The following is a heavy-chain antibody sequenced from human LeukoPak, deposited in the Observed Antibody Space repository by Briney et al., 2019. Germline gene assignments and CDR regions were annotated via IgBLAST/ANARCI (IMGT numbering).Heavy chain of an antibody. CDR1: GDSISTSSLS. J-gene: IGHJ3*02. D-gene: IGHD1-1*01. CDR2: ISYSGGT. CDR3: ARASGINSALDI. Sequence: PSDTVSLTCLVSGDSISTSSLSWAWIRQPPGKGLEWIGKISYSGGTSSNPSVQIRVTMSVDTSNNRFTLSLSAVTAADTAVFYSARASGINSALDIWGHGTMVTVSS. V-gene: IGHV4-39*02.